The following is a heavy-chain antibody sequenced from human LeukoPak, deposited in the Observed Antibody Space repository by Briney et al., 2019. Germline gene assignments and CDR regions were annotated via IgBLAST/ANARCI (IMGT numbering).Heavy chain of an antibody. Sequence: ASVKVSCKTSGYTFTDYYIQWMRQAPGQGLEWMGWINSNSGGTSYAQKFQGRVTLTRDTPTRTAFMELNRLTSDDTAVYYCARTSIAARRADFDYWGQGTVVTVSS. CDR3: ARTSIAARRADFDY. J-gene: IGHJ4*02. V-gene: IGHV1-2*02. D-gene: IGHD6-6*01. CDR2: INSNSGGT. CDR1: GYTFTDYY.